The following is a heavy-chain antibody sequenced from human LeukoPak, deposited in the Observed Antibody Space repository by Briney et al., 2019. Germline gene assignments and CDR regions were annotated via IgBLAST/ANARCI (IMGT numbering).Heavy chain of an antibody. Sequence: SETLSLTCTVSGGFISSSSYYWGWIRQPPGKGLEWIGSIYYSGSTYYNPSLKSRVTISVDTSKNQFSLKLSSVTAADTAVYYCARGYCSGGSCHTEDYWGQGTLVTVSS. V-gene: IGHV4-39*07. CDR2: IYYSGST. D-gene: IGHD2-15*01. CDR3: ARGYCSGGSCHTEDY. CDR1: GGFISSSSYY. J-gene: IGHJ4*02.